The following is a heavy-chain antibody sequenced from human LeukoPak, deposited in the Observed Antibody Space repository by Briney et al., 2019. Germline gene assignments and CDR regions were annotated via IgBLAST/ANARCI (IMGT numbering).Heavy chain of an antibody. V-gene: IGHV3-48*01. D-gene: IGHD6-6*01. CDR2: ISSSSRTI. Sequence: PGGSLRLSCAASGFTFSTFSINWVRQAPGKGLEWVSYISSSSRTIYYADSVKGRFAISRDNAKNSLYLQMNSLRAEDTAVYYCARGQVAARPNYFDSWGQGTLVTVSS. J-gene: IGHJ4*02. CDR3: ARGQVAARPNYFDS. CDR1: GFTFSTFS.